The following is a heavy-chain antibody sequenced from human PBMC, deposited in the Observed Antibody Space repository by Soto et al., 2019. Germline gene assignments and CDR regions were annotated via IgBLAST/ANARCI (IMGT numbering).Heavy chain of an antibody. CDR2: LNSDGSST. J-gene: IGHJ4*02. CDR3: GKAVGWAPVDH. D-gene: IGHD1-26*01. Sequence: DVQQVESGGGLVEPGGSTRLSCAAFGFTFSSYCMHWDRQVPGKGLVWVSRLNSDGSSTSYADSVKGRFTISRDNAKNTLYLQMNTLRAADTAVYYCGKAVGWAPVDHWGQGTMVTVSS. V-gene: IGHV3-74*01. CDR1: GFTFSSYC.